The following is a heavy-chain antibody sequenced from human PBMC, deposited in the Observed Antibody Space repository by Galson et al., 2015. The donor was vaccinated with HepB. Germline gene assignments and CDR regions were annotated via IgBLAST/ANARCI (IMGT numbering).Heavy chain of an antibody. J-gene: IGHJ6*02. CDR3: ARGPLRYFDWLSMGSWDYYYYYGMDV. V-gene: IGHV3-74*01. CDR2: INSDGSST. Sequence: SLRLSCAASGFTFSSYWMHWVRQAPGKGLVWVSRINSDGSSTSYADSVKGRFTISRDNAKNTLYLQMNSLRAEDTAVYYCARGPLRYFDWLSMGSWDYYYYYGMDVWGQGTTVTVSS. D-gene: IGHD3-9*01. CDR1: GFTFSSYW.